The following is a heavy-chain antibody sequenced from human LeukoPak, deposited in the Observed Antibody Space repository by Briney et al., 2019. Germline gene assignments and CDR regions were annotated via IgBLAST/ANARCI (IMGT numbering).Heavy chain of an antibody. V-gene: IGHV3-43*02. CDR2: ISADGGST. J-gene: IGHJ4*02. CDR3: AKESGKFDY. CDR1: GLNFDDSA. Sequence: GGSLRLSCVASGLNFDDSAMHWVRQAPGKGLEWVSLISADGGSTFSADSVKGRFSISRDNSKNSLYLQMNSMRSEDTAMYYCAKESGKFDYWGQGTLVAVSS.